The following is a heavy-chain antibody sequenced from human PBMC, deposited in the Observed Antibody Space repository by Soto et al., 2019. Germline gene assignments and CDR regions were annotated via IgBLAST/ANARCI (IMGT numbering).Heavy chain of an antibody. CDR3: ARGSDHYGMDV. J-gene: IGHJ6*02. CDR2: IYYSGST. CDR1: GGSISSYY. Sequence: SETLSLTCTVSGGSISSYYWSWIRQPPGKGLEWIGYIYYSGSTNYNPSLKSRVTISVDTSKDQFSLKLSSVTAADTAVYYCARGSDHYGMDVWGQGTTVTVSS. D-gene: IGHD3-16*02. V-gene: IGHV4-59*01.